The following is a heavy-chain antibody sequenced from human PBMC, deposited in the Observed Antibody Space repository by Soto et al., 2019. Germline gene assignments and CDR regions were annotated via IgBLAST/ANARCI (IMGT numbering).Heavy chain of an antibody. CDR3: AREDYYGSGEYYFDY. J-gene: IGHJ4*02. Sequence: QVQLVESGGGVVQPGRSLRLSCAASGFTFSSYAMHWVRQAPGKGLEWVAVISYDGSNKYYADSVKGRFTISRDNSENTLYLQMNSLRAEDTAVYYCAREDYYGSGEYYFDYWGPGTLVTVSS. CDR2: ISYDGSNK. D-gene: IGHD3-10*01. CDR1: GFTFSSYA. V-gene: IGHV3-30-3*01.